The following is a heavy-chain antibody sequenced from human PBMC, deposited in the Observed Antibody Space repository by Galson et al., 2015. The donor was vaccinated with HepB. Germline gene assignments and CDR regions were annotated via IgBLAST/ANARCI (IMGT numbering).Heavy chain of an antibody. CDR1: GFTFSSYS. J-gene: IGHJ6*04. V-gene: IGHV3-21*04. Sequence: SLRLSCAASGFTFSSYSMNWVRQAPGKGLEWVSSISSSSSYVYYADSVKGRFTISRDNSKNTLFLQMNALRAEDTAVYYCAKDMDVWGKGTTVTVSS. CDR2: ISSSSSYV. CDR3: AKDMDV.